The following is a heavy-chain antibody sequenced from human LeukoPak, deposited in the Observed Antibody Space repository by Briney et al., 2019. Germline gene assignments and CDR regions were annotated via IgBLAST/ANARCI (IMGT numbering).Heavy chain of an antibody. CDR3: ARAVGPHDSFYFDY. D-gene: IGHD1-26*01. J-gene: IGHJ4*02. Sequence: GASVKVSCKASGYTFTNYYIHWVRQAPGQGLEWLGIINPSGSPTSYAQKFQGRVTMTRDTSISTAYMEPSRLRSDDTAVYYCARAVGPHDSFYFDYWGQGTLVTVSS. CDR1: GYTFTNYY. V-gene: IGHV1-46*01. CDR2: INPSGSPT.